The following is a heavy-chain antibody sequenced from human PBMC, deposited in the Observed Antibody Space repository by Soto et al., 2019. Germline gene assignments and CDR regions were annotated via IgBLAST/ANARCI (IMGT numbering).Heavy chain of an antibody. Sequence: GGSLRLSCAASGFTFRRYSMNWVRQAPGKGLEWIAYISSSSNTINYADSVKGRFTISRDNAQSSLYLQMSSLKDEDTAVYYCAATTAEFNYYYYGMHVWGQGTTVTASS. J-gene: IGHJ6*02. CDR2: ISSSSNTI. CDR3: AATTAEFNYYYYGMHV. V-gene: IGHV3-48*02. D-gene: IGHD5-12*01. CDR1: GFTFRRYS.